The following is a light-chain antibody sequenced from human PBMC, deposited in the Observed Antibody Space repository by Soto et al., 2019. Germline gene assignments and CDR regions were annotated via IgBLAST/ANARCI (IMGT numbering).Light chain of an antibody. CDR2: KAS. V-gene: IGKV1-5*03. CDR3: QQHNSATWT. CDR1: QSISSW. Sequence: DIQMTQSPSTLSASVGDRVTITCRATQSISSWLAWYKQKPGKAPKLLIYKASSLESGVPSTFSGCGSGTEFALTISSLQPDDFATSYCQQHNSATWTLGQGTKVDIK. J-gene: IGKJ1*01.